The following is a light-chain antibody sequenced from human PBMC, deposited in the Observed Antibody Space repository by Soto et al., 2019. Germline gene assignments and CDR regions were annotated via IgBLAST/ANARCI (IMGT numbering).Light chain of an antibody. J-gene: IGKJ1*01. V-gene: IGKV1-5*03. CDR2: KAS. CDR3: QHYNSYSEA. CDR1: QTISSW. Sequence: DIQITQSPSTLSGSVGDRVTIPCRASQTISSWLAWYPQKPGKAPKLLIYKASTLKSGVPSRFSGSGAGTEFTRTISSLQPNDVETDYCQHYNSYSEAFGQGTKVDIK.